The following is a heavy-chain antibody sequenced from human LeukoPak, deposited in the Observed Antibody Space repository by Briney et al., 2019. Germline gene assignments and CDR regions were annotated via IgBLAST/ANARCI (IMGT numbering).Heavy chain of an antibody. Sequence: GRSLRLSCAASAFTFSSYAMHWVRQAPGKGLEWVAVISNDGSNKYYTDSVKGPFTISRHNSKNTLYPQMNSLRAEDTAVYYCARLYCSSTSCLGIQRAHQIQPASYPYYYCGMDVWGQGTTVTVSS. CDR1: AFTFSSYA. CDR2: ISNDGSNK. D-gene: IGHD2-2*01. J-gene: IGHJ6*02. CDR3: ARLYCSSTSCLGIQRAHQIQPASYPYYYCGMDV. V-gene: IGHV3-30-3*01.